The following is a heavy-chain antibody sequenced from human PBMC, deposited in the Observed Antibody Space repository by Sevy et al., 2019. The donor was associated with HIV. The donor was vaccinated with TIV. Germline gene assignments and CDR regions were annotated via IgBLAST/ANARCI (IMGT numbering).Heavy chain of an antibody. CDR3: ALERLSSDVAEYFQN. D-gene: IGHD1-1*01. V-gene: IGHV3-7*01. J-gene: IGHJ1*01. CDR1: GFTFSSYW. CDR2: IKDDGSEE. Sequence: GGSLRLSCVASGFTFSSYWMSWVRQAPGMGLEWVANIKDDGSEEYYVDSVKGRFTISRDNAKKSLYLQMSSLRAEDTAVYYCALERLSSDVAEYFQNWGQGTLVTVSS.